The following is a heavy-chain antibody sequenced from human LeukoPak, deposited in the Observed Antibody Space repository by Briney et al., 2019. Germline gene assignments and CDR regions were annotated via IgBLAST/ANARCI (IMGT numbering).Heavy chain of an antibody. CDR3: ARAAYASSPDY. J-gene: IGHJ4*02. CDR2: IKQDGSEK. V-gene: IGHV3-7*02. D-gene: IGHD6-13*01. CDR1: GFTFSSYW. Sequence: PGGSLRLSCAASGFTFSSYWMSWVRQAPGKGLEWVANIKQDGSEKYYVDSVKGRFTISRDNAKNSLYLQMNSLRDEDTAIYYCARAAYASSPDYWGQGTLVTVSS.